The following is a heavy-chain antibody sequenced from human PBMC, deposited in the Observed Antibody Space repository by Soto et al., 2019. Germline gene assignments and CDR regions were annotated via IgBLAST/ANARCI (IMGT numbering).Heavy chain of an antibody. CDR3: AREGGGYSYGRFDY. D-gene: IGHD5-18*01. CDR2: ISYDGSNK. V-gene: IGHV3-30-3*01. Sequence: ESGGGVVQPGRSLRLSCAASGFTFSSYAMHWVRQAPGKGLEWVAVISYDGSNKYYADSVKGRFTISRDNSKNTLYLQMNSLRAEDTAVYYCAREGGGYSYGRFDYWGQGTLVTVSS. CDR1: GFTFSSYA. J-gene: IGHJ4*02.